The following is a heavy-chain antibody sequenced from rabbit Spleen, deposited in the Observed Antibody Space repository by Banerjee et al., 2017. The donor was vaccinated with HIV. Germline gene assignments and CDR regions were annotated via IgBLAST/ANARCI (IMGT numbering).Heavy chain of an antibody. D-gene: IGHD1-1*01. CDR1: GFDFSAYG. CDR3: AREDVGGSVTL. V-gene: IGHV1S47*01. J-gene: IGHJ6*01. CDR2: IDPLFGNT. Sequence: QEQLVESGGGLVQPGGSLRLSCKASGFDFSAYGVSWVRQAPGKGLEWIGYIDPLFGNTYYAPWVNGRFTMSSDNAQNTVDLQMNSLTAADTATYFCAREDVGGSVTLWGQGTLVTVS.